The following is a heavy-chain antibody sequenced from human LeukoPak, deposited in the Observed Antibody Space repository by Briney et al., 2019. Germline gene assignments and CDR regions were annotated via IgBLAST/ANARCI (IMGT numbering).Heavy chain of an antibody. CDR1: GGSISSGGYY. CDR2: IYYSGST. Sequence: SETLSLTCTVSGGSISSGGYYWSWIHQHPGKGLEWIGYIYYSGSTYYNPSLKSRVTISVDTSKNQFSLKLSSVTAADTAVYYCARVRHIVVVTAPSGAFDIWGQGTMVTVSS. CDR3: ARVRHIVVVTAPSGAFDI. V-gene: IGHV4-31*03. D-gene: IGHD2-21*02. J-gene: IGHJ3*02.